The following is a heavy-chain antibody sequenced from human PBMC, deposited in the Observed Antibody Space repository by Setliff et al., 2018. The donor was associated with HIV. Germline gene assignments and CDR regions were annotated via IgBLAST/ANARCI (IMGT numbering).Heavy chain of an antibody. V-gene: IGHV5-51*01. CDR1: GYSFTNYW. CDR2: IYPGDSDT. CDR3: ARFWNSGSYRDAFDI. Sequence: GESLKISCKGSGYSFTNYWIGWVRQMPGKGLEWMGIIYPGDSDTRYSPSFQGQVTISADKSISTAYLQWSSLKASDSAMYYCARFWNSGSYRDAFDIWGQGTMVTVSS. J-gene: IGHJ3*02. D-gene: IGHD1-26*01.